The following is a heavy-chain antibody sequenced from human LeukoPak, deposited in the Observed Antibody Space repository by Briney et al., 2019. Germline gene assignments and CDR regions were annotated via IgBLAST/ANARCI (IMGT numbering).Heavy chain of an antibody. CDR3: AKDRGPFWSGYYLDY. J-gene: IGHJ4*02. Sequence: PGGSLRLSCAAPGFTFDDYAMHWVRQAPGKGLEWVSLISGDGGSTYYADSVKGRFTISRDNSKNSLYLQMNSLRTEDTALYYCAKDRGPFWSGYYLDYWGQGTLVTVSS. V-gene: IGHV3-43*02. D-gene: IGHD3-3*01. CDR2: ISGDGGST. CDR1: GFTFDDYA.